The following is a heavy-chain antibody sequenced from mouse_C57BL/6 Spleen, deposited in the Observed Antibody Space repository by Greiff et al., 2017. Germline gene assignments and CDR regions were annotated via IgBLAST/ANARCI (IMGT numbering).Heavy chain of an antibody. CDR1: GYSFTDYE. V-gene: IGHV1-15*01. D-gene: IGHD2-1*01. CDR2: IDPETGGT. J-gene: IGHJ2*01. Sequence: QVQLQQSGAELVRPGASVTLSCKASGYSFTDYELHWVKQTPVHGLEWIGAIDPETGGTAYNPKFKGKAILTADKSSNTAYMELLSLTSEDSAVYYCTRGPLLGYFDYWGQGTTLTVSS. CDR3: TRGPLLGYFDY.